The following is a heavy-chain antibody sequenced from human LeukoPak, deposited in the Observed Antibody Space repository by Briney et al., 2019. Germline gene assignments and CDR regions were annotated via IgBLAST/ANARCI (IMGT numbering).Heavy chain of an antibody. CDR2: ISGSGGST. V-gene: IGHV3-23*01. CDR1: GFTFSSYA. Sequence: GGSLRLSCAASGFTFSSYAMSWVRQAPGKGLEGVSAISGSGGSTYYADSVKGRFTISRDNSKNTLYLQMNSLRAEDTAVYYCATSPNEYSPLNYWGQGTLVTVSS. CDR3: ATSPNEYSPLNY. D-gene: IGHD1-1*01. J-gene: IGHJ4*02.